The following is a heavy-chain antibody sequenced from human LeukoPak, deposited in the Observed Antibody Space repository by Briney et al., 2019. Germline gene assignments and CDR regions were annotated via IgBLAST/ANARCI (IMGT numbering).Heavy chain of an antibody. V-gene: IGHV3-23*01. CDR1: GFTFSAYA. J-gene: IGHJ4*02. Sequence: GGSLRLSCAASGFTFSAYAMNWVRQAPGKGLEWVSAISDSGGRTYYADSVKGRFTISRDNSKNRLYLQMNSLRGDDTAVCYCATSRFFWGQGDLVTVSS. D-gene: IGHD3-10*01. CDR2: ISDSGGRT. CDR3: ATSRFF.